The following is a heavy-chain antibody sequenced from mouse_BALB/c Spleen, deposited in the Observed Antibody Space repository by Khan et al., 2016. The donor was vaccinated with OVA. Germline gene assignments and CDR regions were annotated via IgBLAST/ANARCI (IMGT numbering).Heavy chain of an antibody. CDR3: TRLAYYYDSEGFAY. CDR2: VSTGGSYT. CDR1: GFTFSTYG. J-gene: IGHJ3*01. Sequence: EVQRVESGGDLVKPGGSLKLSCAASGFTFSTYGMSWVRQAPDKRLEWVATVSTGGSYTYYPESVKGRFTISRDNATNTLYLQMSGLRAEDTAMFYCTRLAYYYDSEGFAYWGQGTLVTVSA. D-gene: IGHD1-1*01. V-gene: IGHV5-6*01.